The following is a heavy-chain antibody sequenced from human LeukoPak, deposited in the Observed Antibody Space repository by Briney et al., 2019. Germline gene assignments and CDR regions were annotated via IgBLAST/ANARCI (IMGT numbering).Heavy chain of an antibody. Sequence: GGSLRLSCVASGFTFSRYWMTWVRQAPGKGLEWVANIRGDGSKTYYVDSVKGRFTISRDNAENSLYLQLDSLRADDTALYYCARDGNYFDGYYYDVFDMWGQGTMVTVSP. CDR1: GFTFSRYW. CDR3: ARDGNYFDGYYYDVFDM. CDR2: IRGDGSKT. J-gene: IGHJ3*02. D-gene: IGHD5-24*01. V-gene: IGHV3-7*01.